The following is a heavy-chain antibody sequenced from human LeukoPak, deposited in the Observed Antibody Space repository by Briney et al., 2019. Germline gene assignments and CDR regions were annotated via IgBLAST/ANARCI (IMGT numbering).Heavy chain of an antibody. J-gene: IGHJ4*02. CDR3: ANNGDY. CDR2: ISYDGSNK. V-gene: IGHV3-30*18. Sequence: GGPLRLSCAASGFTFSSYGMHWVRQAPGKGLEWVAVISYDGSNKYYADSVKGRFTISRDNSKNTLYLQMNSLRAEDTAVYYCANNGDYWGQGTLVTVSS. CDR1: GFTFSSYG.